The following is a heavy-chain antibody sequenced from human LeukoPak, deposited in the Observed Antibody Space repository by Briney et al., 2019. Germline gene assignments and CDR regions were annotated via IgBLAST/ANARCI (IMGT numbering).Heavy chain of an antibody. J-gene: IGHJ4*02. CDR2: ISGSGGST. V-gene: IGHV3-23*01. CDR1: GFTFSSYA. Sequence: GGSLRLSCAASGFTFSSYAMSWVRQAPGKGLELVSAISGSGGSTYYADSVKGRFTISRDNSKNTLYLQMNSLRSEDMAVYYCAKAAYTIFGVVITYDYWGQGTLVTVSS. CDR3: AKAAYTIFGVVITYDY. D-gene: IGHD3-3*01.